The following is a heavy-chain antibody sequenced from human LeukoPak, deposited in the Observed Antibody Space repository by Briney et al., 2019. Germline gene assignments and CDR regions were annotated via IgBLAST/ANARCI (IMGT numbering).Heavy chain of an antibody. CDR3: ARHQSRGDWFDP. J-gene: IGHJ5*02. Sequence: SVTLSLTCTVSGGSISSSSYYWSWIRQPPGKGLEWIGYIYYSGSTNYNPSLKSRVTISVDTSKNQFSLKLSSVTAADTAVYYCARHQSRGDWFDPWGQGTLVTVSS. CDR2: IYYSGST. D-gene: IGHD2-2*01. CDR1: GGSISSSSYY. V-gene: IGHV4-61*01.